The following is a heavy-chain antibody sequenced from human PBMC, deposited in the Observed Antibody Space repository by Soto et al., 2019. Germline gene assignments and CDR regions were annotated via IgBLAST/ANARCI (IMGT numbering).Heavy chain of an antibody. J-gene: IGHJ4*02. CDR3: AHRLGGSGWHQGYFDF. CDR2: IYWDDDK. CDR1: GFSLTTSPEG. V-gene: IGHV2-5*02. D-gene: IGHD2-15*01. Sequence: QITLKESGPTLVEPTEALALTCSFSGFSLTTSPEGVGWFRQPPGKALEWLVVIYWDDDKRYNPSLKNRITITKDTSKQEVALTMTDMEPKDTATYFCAHRLGGSGWHQGYFDFWGQGILVPVS.